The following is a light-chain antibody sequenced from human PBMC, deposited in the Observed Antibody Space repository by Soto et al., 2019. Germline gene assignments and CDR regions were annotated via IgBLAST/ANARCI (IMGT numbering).Light chain of an antibody. CDR2: GAF. CDR1: QDISTW. J-gene: IGKJ1*01. Sequence: DIQMTQSPSFVSASVGDRVTITCRASQDISTWLAWYQHKPGTAPKLLIFGAFSLQRGVPSRFAGSGSGTDFTLTIKSLQPEDVATYYCQQVTTFPRTFGQGTKVDIK. CDR3: QQVTTFPRT. V-gene: IGKV1-12*01.